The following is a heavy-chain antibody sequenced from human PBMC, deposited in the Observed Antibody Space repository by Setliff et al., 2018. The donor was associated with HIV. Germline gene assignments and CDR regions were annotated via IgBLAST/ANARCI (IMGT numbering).Heavy chain of an antibody. V-gene: IGHV1-2*02. CDR1: GYTFLGYN. D-gene: IGHD2-15*01. J-gene: IGHJ4*02. Sequence: ASVKVSCKASGYTFLGYNMHWVRQAPGQGLEWMGWINPNSGGTNYAQKFQGRVIMTRDTSISTAYMELSRLRSDDTAVYYCARALDSSADIEGYFDFWGQGMLVTVSS. CDR2: INPNSGGT. CDR3: ARALDSSADIEGYFDF.